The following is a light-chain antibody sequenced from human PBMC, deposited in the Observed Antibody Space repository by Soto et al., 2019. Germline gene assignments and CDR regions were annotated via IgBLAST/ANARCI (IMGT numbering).Light chain of an antibody. V-gene: IGKV3D-20*02. Sequence: EIVLTQSPGTLSLSPGERATLSCRASQSVSSSYLAWYQQKPGQAPRLLIYDASNRATGIPARFSGSGSGTDFTLTISSLEPEDFAVYYCQQRSNCLSLGGWTKADLK. CDR1: QSVSSSY. CDR2: DAS. CDR3: QQRSNCLS. J-gene: IGKJ4*01.